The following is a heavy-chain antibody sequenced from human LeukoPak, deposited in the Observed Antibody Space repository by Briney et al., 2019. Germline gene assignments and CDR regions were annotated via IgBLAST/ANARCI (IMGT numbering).Heavy chain of an antibody. J-gene: IGHJ4*02. Sequence: GESLKISCKASGYTFTSHWIGWVRQMPGKGLEWMGIIYPGDSDTRYSPSFQGQVTISADRSISTAYLHLSSLKASDTAMYYCARQELAAPGGDYWGQGTLVTVSS. V-gene: IGHV5-51*01. CDR3: ARQELAAPGGDY. CDR2: IYPGDSDT. D-gene: IGHD6-13*01. CDR1: GYTFTSHW.